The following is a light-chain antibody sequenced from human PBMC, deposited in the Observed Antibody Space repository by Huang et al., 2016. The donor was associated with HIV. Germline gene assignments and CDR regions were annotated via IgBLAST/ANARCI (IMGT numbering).Light chain of an antibody. Sequence: DIQMTQSPSSLSASVKDTVTITYQASHDITNYLNWYQQKPGKAPNLLIYDASNLETGVPSRFSGSGSGTDFTFTISGLLPEDIATYYCQQYGDFPITFGQGTRLEIK. CDR1: HDITNY. J-gene: IGKJ5*01. V-gene: IGKV1-33*01. CDR3: QQYGDFPIT. CDR2: DAS.